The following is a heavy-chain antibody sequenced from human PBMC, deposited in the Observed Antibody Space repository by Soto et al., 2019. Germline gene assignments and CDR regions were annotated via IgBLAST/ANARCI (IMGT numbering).Heavy chain of an antibody. V-gene: IGHV3-23*01. CDR3: AKGSGIAAAGTLRDY. D-gene: IGHD6-13*01. Sequence: GGSLRLSCAASGFTFSSYGMTWVRQAPGKGLEWVSFSSATGAGTYYADSVKGRFTISRDNSKNTLYLQMNSLRAEDTAVYYCAKGSGIAAAGTLRDYWGQGTLVTVSS. CDR2: SSATGAGT. J-gene: IGHJ4*02. CDR1: GFTFSSYG.